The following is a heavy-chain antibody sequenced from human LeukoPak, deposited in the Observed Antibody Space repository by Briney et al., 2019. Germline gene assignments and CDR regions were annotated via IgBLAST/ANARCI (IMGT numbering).Heavy chain of an antibody. CDR1: GGAISNYY. D-gene: IGHD4-17*01. CDR2: INYSGSA. CDR3: ARAYYGDFFDY. V-gene: IGHV4-59*08. J-gene: IGHJ4*02. Sequence: SETLSLTCNVSGGAISNYYWSWIRQPPRKGLEWIGYINYSGSAFYNPSVKSRVTISVDTSKNQFSLKLNSVTAADTAVYYCARAYYGDFFDYWGQGTLVTVSS.